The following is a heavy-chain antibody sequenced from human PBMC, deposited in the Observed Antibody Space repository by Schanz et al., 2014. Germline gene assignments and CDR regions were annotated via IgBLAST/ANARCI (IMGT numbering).Heavy chain of an antibody. Sequence: QLMQSGSEVRKPGASVKVSCKASGYIFGSHGMTWVRQAPGQGPELMGWINAHTGNTQYAQKFQGRVNMTRDTVTTTVHLELTRLRTDDTAIYYGARVHIATYRYNSPGAFDIWGQGTRVTVSS. D-gene: IGHD3-16*02. CDR2: INAHTGNT. CDR3: ARVHIATYRYNSPGAFDI. V-gene: IGHV1-18*01. J-gene: IGHJ3*02. CDR1: GYIFGSHG.